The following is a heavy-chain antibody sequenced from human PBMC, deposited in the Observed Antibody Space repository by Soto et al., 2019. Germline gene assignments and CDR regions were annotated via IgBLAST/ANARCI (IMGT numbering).Heavy chain of an antibody. CDR2: IIPIFGTA. CDR3: ARAWERSWYFDY. Sequence: QVQLVQSGAEVKKPGSSVKVSCKDSGCTLSSYAISCVRQAPGQGLEWMGGIIPIFGTATYAQKFQGRGTIPAVEATSTAYMELGRLRSEDTGVYDCARAWERSWYFDYWGQGNLVTVSS. CDR1: GCTLSSYA. D-gene: IGHD1-26*01. J-gene: IGHJ4*02. V-gene: IGHV1-69*01.